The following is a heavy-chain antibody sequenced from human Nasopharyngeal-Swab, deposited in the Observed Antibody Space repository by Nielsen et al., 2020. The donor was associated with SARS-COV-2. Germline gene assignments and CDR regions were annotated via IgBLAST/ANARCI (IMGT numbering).Heavy chain of an antibody. D-gene: IGHD6-19*01. V-gene: IGHV1-18*01. J-gene: IGHJ6*02. CDR1: GYTFTSYG. CDR3: ARERYSSGWTTLGGSAYSYYGMDV. Sequence: ASVKVSCKASGYTFTSYGISWVRQAPGQGLEWMGWISAYNGNTNYAQKLQGRVTMTTDTSTSTAYMELRSLRSDDTAVYYCARERYSSGWTTLGGSAYSYYGMDVWGQGTTVTVSS. CDR2: ISAYNGNT.